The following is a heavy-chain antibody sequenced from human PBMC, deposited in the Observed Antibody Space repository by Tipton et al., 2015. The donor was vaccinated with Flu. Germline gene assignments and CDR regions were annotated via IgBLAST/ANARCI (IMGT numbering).Heavy chain of an antibody. D-gene: IGHD4/OR15-4a*01. V-gene: IGHV4-61*09. CDR1: GVSISSCCYY. J-gene: IGHJ4*02. CDR2: IYSSGTT. Sequence: TLSLTCSVSGVSISSCCYYWTWIRQPAGKGLECIGHIYSSGTTNYNPSLKSRVTISVDRSRNQFSLQLTSVTAADTAVYYCARASANDYGDYTDYWGQGTLVTVSS. CDR3: ARASANDYGDYTDY.